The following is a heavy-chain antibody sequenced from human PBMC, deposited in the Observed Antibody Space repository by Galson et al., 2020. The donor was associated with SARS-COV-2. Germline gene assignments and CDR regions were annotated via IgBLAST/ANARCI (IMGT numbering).Heavy chain of an antibody. Sequence: GGSLRLSCEASGFTFSAYYMSWIRQAPGKGLEWVSYISSSSSYTNYADSVTGRFTISRDNAKNSLYLQMNSLISADTAVYYCARESKEQYYDILAGYYTHPQVDYWGQGTLVTVSS. CDR1: GFTFSAYY. V-gene: IGHV3-11*06. J-gene: IGHJ4*02. D-gene: IGHD3-9*01. CDR2: ISSSSSYT. CDR3: ARESKEQYYDILAGYYTHPQVDY.